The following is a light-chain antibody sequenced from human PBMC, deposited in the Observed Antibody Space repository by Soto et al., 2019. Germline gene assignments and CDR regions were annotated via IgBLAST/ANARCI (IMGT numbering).Light chain of an antibody. CDR3: QHRSGWWT. CDR1: QSISSF. CDR2: DAS. Sequence: EIVLTQSPATLSLSPGERATLSCKASQSISSFLAWYQHKPGQAPRLLIYDASSRAAGVPSRFRGSGSGVDFSLTIVSLEPDDFAVYYCQHRSGWWTFGQGTKV. J-gene: IGKJ1*01. V-gene: IGKV3-11*01.